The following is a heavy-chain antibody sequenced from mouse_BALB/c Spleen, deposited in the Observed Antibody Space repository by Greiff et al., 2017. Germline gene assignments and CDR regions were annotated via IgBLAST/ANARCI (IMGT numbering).Heavy chain of an antibody. CDR1: GYAFSSYW. D-gene: IGHD2-1*01. J-gene: IGHJ3*01. Sequence: QVQLQQSGAELVRPGSSVKISCKASGYAFSSYWMNWVKQRPGQGLEWIGQIYPGDGDTNYNGKFKGKATLTADKSSSTAYMQLSSLTSEDSAVYFCAPIYYGNAWFAYWGQGTLVTVSA. CDR3: APIYYGNAWFAY. V-gene: IGHV1-80*01. CDR2: IYPGDGDT.